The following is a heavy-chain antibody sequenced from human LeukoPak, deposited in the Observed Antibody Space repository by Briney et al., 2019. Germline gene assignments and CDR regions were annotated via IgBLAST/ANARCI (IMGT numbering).Heavy chain of an antibody. V-gene: IGHV1-18*01. J-gene: IGHJ4*02. D-gene: IGHD6-25*01. CDR1: GYTFNTYG. CDR3: LRDAQRPRLTPDY. Sequence: ASVKVSCKASGYTFNTYGISWVRQAPGQGLEWMGWISTYNGDTSYVQNLQGRVTMTTDTSTSTAYMELMSLRSDDTAVYFCLRDAQRPRLTPDYWGQGTLVTVSS. CDR2: ISTYNGDT.